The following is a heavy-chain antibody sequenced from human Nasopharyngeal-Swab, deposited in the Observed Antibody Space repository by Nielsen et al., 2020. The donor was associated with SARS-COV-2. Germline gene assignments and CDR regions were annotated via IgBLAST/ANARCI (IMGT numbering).Heavy chain of an antibody. CDR3: ARGWYDFWSGYFSNGMDV. J-gene: IGHJ6*02. CDR1: GWSFSGYY. CDR2: INHSGIT. Sequence: SETLSLTFAVYGWSFSGYYWSWIRQPPGKGLDWIGEINHSGITTYNPSLKSRVTISVDTSKNQFSLKLGSVTAADTAAYYCARGWYDFWSGYFSNGMDVWGQGTTVTVSS. V-gene: IGHV4-34*01. D-gene: IGHD3-3*01.